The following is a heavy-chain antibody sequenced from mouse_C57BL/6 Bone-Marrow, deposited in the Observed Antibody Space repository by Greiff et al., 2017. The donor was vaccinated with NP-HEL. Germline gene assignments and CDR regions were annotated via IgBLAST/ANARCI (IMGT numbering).Heavy chain of an antibody. CDR3: ARPSYYDYGAY. J-gene: IGHJ3*01. D-gene: IGHD2-4*01. V-gene: IGHV5-6*02. CDR1: GFTFSSYG. Sequence: EVMLVESGGDLVKPGGSLKLSCAASGFTFSSYGMSWVRQTPDKRLEWVATISSGGSYTYYPDSVKGRFTISRDNAKNTLYLQMSSLKSEDTAMYYCARPSYYDYGAYWGQGTLVTVSA. CDR2: ISSGGSYT.